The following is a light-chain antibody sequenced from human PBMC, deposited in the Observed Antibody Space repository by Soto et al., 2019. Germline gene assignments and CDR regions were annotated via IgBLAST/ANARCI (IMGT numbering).Light chain of an antibody. CDR3: ISYTTNGTPVV. Sequence: QSALTQPASVSGSPGQSITISCTGTSGDIGGYNYVSWYQQHPGKAPKLLISEVTNRPSGVSNRFSGSKSGNTASLTISGLKAEDEADYYCISYTTNGTPVVFGGGTKLTVL. V-gene: IGLV2-14*01. CDR2: EVT. CDR1: SGDIGGYNY. J-gene: IGLJ2*01.